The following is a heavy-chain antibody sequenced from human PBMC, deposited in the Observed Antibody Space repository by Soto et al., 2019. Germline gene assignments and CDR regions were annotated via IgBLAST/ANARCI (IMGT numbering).Heavy chain of an antibody. Sequence: QVQLQESGPGLVKPSQTLSLTCSVSGGSISSGGYYWTWIRQHPGNGLEWIGYIDHSGSTYYTQSLTSRVTISVDTSKKQLSLKMWSVTAADTAVYYCAREVIPAAISGVWFDPWGQGTLVTVSS. CDR2: IDHSGST. CDR3: AREVIPAAISGVWFDP. J-gene: IGHJ5*02. D-gene: IGHD2-2*02. V-gene: IGHV4-31*03. CDR1: GGSISSGGYY.